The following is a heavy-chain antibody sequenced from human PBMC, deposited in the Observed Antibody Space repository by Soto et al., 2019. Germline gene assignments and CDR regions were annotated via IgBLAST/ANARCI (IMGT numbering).Heavy chain of an antibody. V-gene: IGHV4-30-4*01. J-gene: IGHJ4*02. CDR1: GGSINSGDYY. D-gene: IGHD4-17*01. CDR3: ARVGLTTALL. CDR2: IYYSGST. Sequence: SETLSLTCTVSGGSINSGDYYWSWIRQPPGKGLEWIGYIYYSGSTYYNPPLRSRVTISIDTSKNHFFLNLSSVTAADTAVYYCARVGLTTALLWGQGTLVTVSS.